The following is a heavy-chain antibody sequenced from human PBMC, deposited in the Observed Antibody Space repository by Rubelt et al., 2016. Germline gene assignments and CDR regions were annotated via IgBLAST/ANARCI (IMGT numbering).Heavy chain of an antibody. CDR3: ARDQGGYAASDY. J-gene: IGHJ4*02. D-gene: IGHD5-12*01. V-gene: IGHV1-69*05. CDR2: IIPIFGTA. Sequence: GQGLEWMGGIIPIFGTANYAQKFQGRVTITRDTSASTAYMELSSLRSEDTAVYYCARDQGGYAASDYWGQGTLVTVSS.